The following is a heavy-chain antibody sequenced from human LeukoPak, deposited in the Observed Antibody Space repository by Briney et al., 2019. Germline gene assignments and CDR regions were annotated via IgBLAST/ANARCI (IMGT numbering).Heavy chain of an antibody. J-gene: IGHJ6*03. CDR1: GGSISSSNW. D-gene: IGHD5-12*01. Sequence: SETLSLTCAVSGGSISSSNWWSWVRQPPGKGLEWIGEIYHSGSTNYNPSLKSRVTISVDKSKNQFSLKLSSVTAADTAVYYCARVDSGYDYYYYYYMDVWGKGTTVTVSS. CDR2: IYHSGST. V-gene: IGHV4-4*02. CDR3: ARVDSGYDYYYYYYMDV.